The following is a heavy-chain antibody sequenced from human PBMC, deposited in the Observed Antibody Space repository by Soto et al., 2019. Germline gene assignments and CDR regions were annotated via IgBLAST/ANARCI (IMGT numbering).Heavy chain of an antibody. CDR2: IYAAGTT. Sequence: SETLSLTCTVSGASISGFYWSWIRKSAGKGLEWIGRIYAAGTTDYNPSLKSRVMMSVDTSKKQFSLKLRSVTAADTAVYYCVRDGTKTLRDCFDPWGQGISVTVSS. D-gene: IGHD3-16*01. CDR1: GASISGFY. V-gene: IGHV4-4*07. J-gene: IGHJ5*02. CDR3: VRDGTKTLRDCFDP.